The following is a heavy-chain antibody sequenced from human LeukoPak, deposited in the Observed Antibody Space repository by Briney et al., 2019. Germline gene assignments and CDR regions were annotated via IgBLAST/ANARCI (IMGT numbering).Heavy chain of an antibody. J-gene: IGHJ4*02. V-gene: IGHV4-30-2*01. CDR1: GGSISSGGYS. CDR3: ARSDYYDSSGLPTG. CDR2: IHHSGST. D-gene: IGHD3-22*01. Sequence: PSETLSLTCAVSGGSISSGGYSWSWIRQPPGKGLEWIGYIHHSGSTYYNPSLKSRVSISVDGSKNQFSLKLSSVTAADTAVYYCARSDYYDSSGLPTGWGQGTLVTVSS.